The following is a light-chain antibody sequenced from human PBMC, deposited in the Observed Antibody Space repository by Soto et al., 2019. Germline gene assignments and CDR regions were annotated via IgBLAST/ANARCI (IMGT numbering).Light chain of an antibody. J-gene: IGKJ1*01. Sequence: IQMTQSPSSVSASVGDRVTITCRASQGISSYLAWYQQKPGKAPKLLIYAASTLQSGVPSRFSGSGSGTDFTLTISCLQSEDFATYYCQQYSSYPWTFGQGTKVDIK. CDR1: QGISSY. CDR3: QQYSSYPWT. CDR2: AAS. V-gene: IGKV1-8*01.